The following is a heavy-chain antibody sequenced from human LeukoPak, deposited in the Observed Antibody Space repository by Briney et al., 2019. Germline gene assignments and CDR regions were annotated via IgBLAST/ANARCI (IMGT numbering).Heavy chain of an antibody. Sequence: TGGSLRLSCAASGFTFSSYAMHWVRQAPGKGLEWVAVISYDGSNKYYADSVKGRFTISRDNSKNTLYLQMNSLRAEDTAVYYCARGWSGYDTVAQDAFDIWGQGTMVTVSS. D-gene: IGHD5-12*01. CDR2: ISYDGSNK. V-gene: IGHV3-30*14. CDR3: ARGWSGYDTVAQDAFDI. J-gene: IGHJ3*02. CDR1: GFTFSSYA.